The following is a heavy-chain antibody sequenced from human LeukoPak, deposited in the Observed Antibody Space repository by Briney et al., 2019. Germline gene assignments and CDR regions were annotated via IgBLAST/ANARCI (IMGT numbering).Heavy chain of an antibody. Sequence: ASVKVSCKASGYTFTGYYMHWVRQAPGQGLEWMGWINPNSGGTNYAQKFQGWVTMTRDTSISTAYMELSRLRSDDTAVYYCARGPALDSFPYYFDYWGQGTLVTVSS. CDR1: GYTFTGYY. D-gene: IGHD3/OR15-3a*01. CDR3: ARGPALDSFPYYFDY. CDR2: INPNSGGT. V-gene: IGHV1-2*04. J-gene: IGHJ4*02.